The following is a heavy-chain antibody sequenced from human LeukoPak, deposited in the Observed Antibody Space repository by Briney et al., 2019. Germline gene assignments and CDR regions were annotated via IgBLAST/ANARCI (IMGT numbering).Heavy chain of an antibody. CDR3: ARVHLLLDYFDY. CDR2: INHSGST. J-gene: IGHJ4*02. D-gene: IGHD2-15*01. Sequence: SETLSLTCAVYGVSFSGYYWSWIRQPPGKGLEWIGEINHSGSTNYNPSLKSRVTISVDTSKNQFSLKLSSVTAADTAVYYCARVHLLLDYFDYWGQGTLVTVSS. CDR1: GVSFSGYY. V-gene: IGHV4-34*01.